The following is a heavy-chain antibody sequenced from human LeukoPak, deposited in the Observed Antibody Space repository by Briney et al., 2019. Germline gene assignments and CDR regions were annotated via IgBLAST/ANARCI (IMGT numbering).Heavy chain of an antibody. D-gene: IGHD3-10*01. CDR1: GGSISSYY. V-gene: IGHV4-59*01. J-gene: IGHJ4*02. CDR3: ARRYGSGSSGTFDY. Sequence: PSETLSLTCTVSGGSISSYYWSWIRQPPGKGLEWIAYIYYSGSTNYTTYLKSRVTISVDTSKNQFSLKLSSVTAADTAVYYCARRYGSGSSGTFDYWGQGTLVTVSS. CDR2: IYYSGST.